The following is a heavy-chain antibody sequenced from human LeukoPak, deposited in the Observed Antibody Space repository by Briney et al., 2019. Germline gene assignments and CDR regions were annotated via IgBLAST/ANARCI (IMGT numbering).Heavy chain of an antibody. V-gene: IGHV3-23*01. CDR2: IIATGGST. D-gene: IGHD3-10*01. Sequence: GGSLRLSCAASGFTFSSYAMSWVRQAPGKGLEWVSSIIATGGSTFYADSMKGRFTISRDNSKNTLYLQMNSLRAEDTAVYYCAKDLRTYGSGIYRLPTVIFAYWGQGTLVTVSS. J-gene: IGHJ4*02. CDR3: AKDLRTYGSGIYRLPTVIFAY. CDR1: GFTFSSYA.